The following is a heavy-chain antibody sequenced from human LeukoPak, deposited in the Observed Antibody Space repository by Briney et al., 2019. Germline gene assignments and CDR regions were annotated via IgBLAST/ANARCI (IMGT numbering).Heavy chain of an antibody. J-gene: IGHJ4*02. CDR1: GLTFSSFS. Sequence: GGSLRLSCAASGLTFSSFSFNWIRQGPGKGLEWVSSINTVASYIYYADSVKGRFTISRDNAKNSLYLQMNSLRAEDTGVYYCARLRRNSDKSGFYYYYDYWGQGTLVTVSS. CDR3: ARLRRNSDKSGFYYYYDY. V-gene: IGHV3-21*06. CDR2: INTVASYI. D-gene: IGHD3-22*01.